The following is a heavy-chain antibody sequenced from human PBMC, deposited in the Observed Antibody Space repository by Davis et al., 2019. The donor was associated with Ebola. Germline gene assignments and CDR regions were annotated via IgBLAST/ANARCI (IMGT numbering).Heavy chain of an antibody. J-gene: IGHJ4*02. CDR3: ARGGATVTTPLDY. D-gene: IGHD4-17*01. Sequence: SVRGRFSISRDNFKNSLFLQMNSLRAEDTAVYYCARGGATVTTPLDYWGQGTLVTVSS. V-gene: IGHV3-21*06.